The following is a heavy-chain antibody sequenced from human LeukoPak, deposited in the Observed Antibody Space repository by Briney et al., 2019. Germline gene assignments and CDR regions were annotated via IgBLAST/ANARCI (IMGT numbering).Heavy chain of an antibody. J-gene: IGHJ5*02. CDR3: ARDSNPRYCSSTSCPNWFDP. CDR2: ISSSSSYI. Sequence: GGSLRLSCAASGFTFSSYSMNWVRQAPGKGLEWVSSISSSSSYIYYADSVKGRFTISRDNAKNSLYLQMNSLRAEDTAVYYCARDSNPRYCSSTSCPNWFDPWGQGTLVTVSS. CDR1: GFTFSSYS. V-gene: IGHV3-21*01. D-gene: IGHD2-2*01.